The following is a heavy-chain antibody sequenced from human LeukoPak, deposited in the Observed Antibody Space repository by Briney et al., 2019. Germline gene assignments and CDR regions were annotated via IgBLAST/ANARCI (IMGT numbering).Heavy chain of an antibody. V-gene: IGHV1-8*03. J-gene: IGHJ6*03. CDR2: MNPNSGNT. CDR3: ARVSRLLEWSGYYYYLDV. D-gene: IGHD3-3*01. Sequence: ASVKVSCKASGYTFTSYDINWVRQATGQGLEWMGWMNPNSGNTGYAQKFQGRVTITRNTSISTAYMELSSLRSEDTAVYYCARVSRLLEWSGYYYYLDVWGKGTTVTVSS. CDR1: GYTFTSYD.